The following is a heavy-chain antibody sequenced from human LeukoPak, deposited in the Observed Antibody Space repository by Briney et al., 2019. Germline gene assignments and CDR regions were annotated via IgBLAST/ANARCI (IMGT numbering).Heavy chain of an antibody. Sequence: GGSLRLSCAASGFTFSSYATHWVRQAPGKGLEWVAVISYDGSNKYYADSVKGRFTISRDNSKNTLYLQMNSLRAEDTAVYYCASSYDSALLRLPRRWGQGTLVTVSS. J-gene: IGHJ4*02. CDR1: GFTFSSYA. D-gene: IGHD3-22*01. V-gene: IGHV3-30*01. CDR3: ASSYDSALLRLPRR. CDR2: ISYDGSNK.